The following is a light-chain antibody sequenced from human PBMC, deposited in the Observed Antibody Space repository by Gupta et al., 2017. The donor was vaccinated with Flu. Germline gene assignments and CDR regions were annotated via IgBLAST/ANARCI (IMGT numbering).Light chain of an antibody. CDR2: DDD. CDR3: QASDDNDVV. J-gene: IGLJ2*01. V-gene: IGLV6-57*01. CDR1: SCSIGSND. Sequence: TVTISCTRSSCSIGSNDVWWYQQRPGRSPIMMVYDDDQRPSGVSDRFSGSNDSSSSPASRTLQGQKTEDEDYFDCQASDDNDVVFGGGTKVTVL.